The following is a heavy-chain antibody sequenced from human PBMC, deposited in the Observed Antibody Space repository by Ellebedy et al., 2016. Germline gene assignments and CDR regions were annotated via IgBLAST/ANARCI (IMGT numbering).Heavy chain of an antibody. Sequence: GGSLRLXCKGSGYSFTSYWIGWVRQLPGKGLEWMGIIYPGDFDTRYSPSFQGQVTISADKSISTAYLQWSSLKASDTAMYYCARTDWLLSEYYFDYWGQGTLVTVSS. V-gene: IGHV5-51*01. CDR2: IYPGDFDT. CDR3: ARTDWLLSEYYFDY. J-gene: IGHJ4*02. D-gene: IGHD3-9*01. CDR1: GYSFTSYW.